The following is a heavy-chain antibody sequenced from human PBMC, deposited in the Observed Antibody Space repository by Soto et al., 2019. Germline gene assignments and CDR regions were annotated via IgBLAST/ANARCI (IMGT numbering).Heavy chain of an antibody. J-gene: IGHJ4*02. Sequence: QVPLVESGGGVVQPGRSLRLSCAASGFTFSSYGMHWVRQAPGKGLEWVAVISYDGSNKYYADSVKGRFTISRDNSKNTLYLQMNSLRAEDTAVYYCAKEAQQWLAFDYWGQGTLVTVSS. CDR2: ISYDGSNK. V-gene: IGHV3-30*18. CDR3: AKEAQQWLAFDY. CDR1: GFTFSSYG. D-gene: IGHD6-19*01.